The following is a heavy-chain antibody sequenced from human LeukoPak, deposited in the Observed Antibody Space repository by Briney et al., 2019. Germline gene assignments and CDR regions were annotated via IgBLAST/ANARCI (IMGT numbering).Heavy chain of an antibody. CDR1: GFTFSSYA. Sequence: PGGSLRLSCAASGFTFSSYAMSWVRQAPGKGLEWVSAISGSGGSTYYADSVKGRFTISRDNSKDTLFLQMSSLTAEDTAVYYCAKDMVGTAADYFDYWGQGTLVTVSS. CDR2: ISGSGGST. V-gene: IGHV3-23*01. D-gene: IGHD3-10*01. J-gene: IGHJ4*02. CDR3: AKDMVGTAADYFDY.